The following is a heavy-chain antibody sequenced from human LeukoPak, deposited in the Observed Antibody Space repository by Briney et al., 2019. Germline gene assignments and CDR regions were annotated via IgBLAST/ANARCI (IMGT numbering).Heavy chain of an antibody. CDR2: INHSGST. CDR3: ARDSRSLAAAGTRFAY. V-gene: IGHV4-34*01. CDR1: GGSFSGYY. J-gene: IGHJ4*02. D-gene: IGHD6-13*01. Sequence: KPSETLSLTCAVYGGSFSGYYWSWIRQPPGKGLEWIGEINHSGSTNYNPSLKSRVTISVDTSKNQFSLKLSSVTAADTAVYYCARDSRSLAAAGTRFAYWGQGTLVTVSS.